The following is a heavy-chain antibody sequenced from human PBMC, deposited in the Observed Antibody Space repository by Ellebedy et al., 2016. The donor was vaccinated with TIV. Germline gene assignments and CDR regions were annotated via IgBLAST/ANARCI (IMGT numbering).Heavy chain of an antibody. J-gene: IGHJ6*02. CDR2: IIPIFGTA. V-gene: IGHV1-69*06. Sequence: SVKVSXXASGGTFSSYAISWVRQDPGQGLEWMGGIIPIFGTANYAQKFQGRVTITADKSTSTAYMELRSLRSDDTAVYYCARDRYSSLIYYYYGMDVWGQGTTVTVSS. CDR1: GGTFSSYA. CDR3: ARDRYSSLIYYYYGMDV. D-gene: IGHD6-13*01.